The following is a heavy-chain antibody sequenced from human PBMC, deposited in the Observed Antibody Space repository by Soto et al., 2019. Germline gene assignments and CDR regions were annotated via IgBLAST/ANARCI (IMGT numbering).Heavy chain of an antibody. V-gene: IGHV3-74*01. CDR1: GFTFSSYW. D-gene: IGHD6-19*01. Sequence: EVQLVESGGGLVQPGGSLRLSCAASGFTFSSYWMHWVRQAPGTGLVWVSRINSDGSSTNYADSVKGRFTISRDNAKNTLYLQMNSLRAEDTAVYYCVKQWVDPYFAYWGQGILVPVSS. CDR2: INSDGSST. CDR3: VKQWVDPYFAY. J-gene: IGHJ4*02.